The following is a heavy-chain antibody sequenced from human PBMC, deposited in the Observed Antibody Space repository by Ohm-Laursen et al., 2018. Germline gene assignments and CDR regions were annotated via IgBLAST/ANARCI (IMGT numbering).Heavy chain of an antibody. CDR2: IRSKAYGGTT. Sequence: SLRLSCAASGFTFGDYAMSWVRQAPGKGLEWVGFIRSKAYGGTTEYAASVKGRFTISRDDSKSIAYLQMNSLKTEDTAVYYCTLIYYYDSSEGDYWGQGTLVTVSS. J-gene: IGHJ4*02. CDR3: TLIYYYDSSEGDY. V-gene: IGHV3-49*04. D-gene: IGHD3-22*01. CDR1: GFTFGDYA.